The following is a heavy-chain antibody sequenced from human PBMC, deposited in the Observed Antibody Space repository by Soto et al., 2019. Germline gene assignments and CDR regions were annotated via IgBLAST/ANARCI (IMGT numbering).Heavy chain of an antibody. J-gene: IGHJ5*02. CDR3: ARGRLSDYDFWSGYYQNWFDP. D-gene: IGHD3-3*01. CDR1: GYTFTSYD. Sequence: QVQLVQSGAEVKKPGASVKVSCKASGYTFTSYDINWVRQATGQGLEWMGWMNPNRGNTGYAQKFQGRVTMTRNTSISTAYMELSSLRSEDTAVYYCARGRLSDYDFWSGYYQNWFDPWGQGTLVTVSS. CDR2: MNPNRGNT. V-gene: IGHV1-8*01.